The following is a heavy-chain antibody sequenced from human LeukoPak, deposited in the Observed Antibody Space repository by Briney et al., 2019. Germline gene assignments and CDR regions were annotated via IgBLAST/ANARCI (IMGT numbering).Heavy chain of an antibody. V-gene: IGHV3-7*03. D-gene: IGHD3-22*01. J-gene: IGHJ4*02. CDR1: GFTFSNAW. CDR3: ARASYYYDSSGYLEYYFDY. CDR2: IKQDGSEK. Sequence: PGGSLRLSCAASGFTFSNAWMSWVRQAPGKGLEWVANIKQDGSEKYYVDSVKGRFTISRDNAKNSLYLQMNSLRAEDTAVYYCARASYYYDSSGYLEYYFDYWGQGTLVTVSS.